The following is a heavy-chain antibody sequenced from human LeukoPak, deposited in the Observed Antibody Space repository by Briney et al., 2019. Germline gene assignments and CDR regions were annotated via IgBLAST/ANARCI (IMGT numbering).Heavy chain of an antibody. CDR3: ARGKGSGRFGYFYYGVDV. Sequence: SETLSLTCTVSGGSISNYYWAWIRQPPGKGLEWIGYIYDTGSTKYNPSLKSRLTISLHTSRNQFSLNLSSLTAADTAIYFCARGKGSGRFGYFYYGVDVWGQGTTVTVSS. J-gene: IGHJ6*02. V-gene: IGHV4-59*01. D-gene: IGHD3-10*01. CDR1: GGSISNYY. CDR2: IYDTGST.